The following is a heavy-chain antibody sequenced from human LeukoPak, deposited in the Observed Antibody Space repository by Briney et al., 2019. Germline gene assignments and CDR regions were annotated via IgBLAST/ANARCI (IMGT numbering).Heavy chain of an antibody. Sequence: QPGGSLRLSCAASGFTFSSYAMSWVRQAPGKGLEWVSGISGSGGNTYYADSVKGRFTIPRDNSKNTLYLQMNSLRAEDTAVYYCAKASAISSGAFDYWGQGTLVTVSS. CDR1: GFTFSSYA. V-gene: IGHV3-23*01. CDR2: ISGSGGNT. J-gene: IGHJ4*02. CDR3: AKASAISSGAFDY. D-gene: IGHD3-10*01.